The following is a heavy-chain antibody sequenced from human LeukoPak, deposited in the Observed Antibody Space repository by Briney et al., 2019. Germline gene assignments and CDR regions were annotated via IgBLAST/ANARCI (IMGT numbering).Heavy chain of an antibody. J-gene: IGHJ4*02. D-gene: IGHD3-22*01. CDR1: GGTFSSYA. V-gene: IGHV1-69*13. CDR2: IIPIFGTA. Sequence: SVTVSCKASGGTFSSYAISWVRQAPGQGLEWMGGIIPIFGTANYAQKFQGRVTITADESTSTAYMELSRLRSEDTAVYYCARGWSTQTYYYDSSGYYSFGYWGQGTLVTVSS. CDR3: ARGWSTQTYYYDSSGYYSFGY.